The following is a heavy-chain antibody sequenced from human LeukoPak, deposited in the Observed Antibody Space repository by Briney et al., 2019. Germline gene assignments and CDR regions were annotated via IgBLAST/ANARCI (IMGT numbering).Heavy chain of an antibody. D-gene: IGHD3-10*01. CDR3: AKAGYGSGSYLRYYYYGMDV. Sequence: ESGPTLVKPTQTLTLTCTLSGLSLNTSGVGVGWIRQPPGKALEWLALIYWDDDKRSNPSLKTRLTITNDTSKNQVVLTVTNMDPVDTATYYCAKAGYGSGSYLRYYYYGMDVWGQGTTVTVSS. V-gene: IGHV2-5*02. CDR2: IYWDDDK. J-gene: IGHJ6*02. CDR1: GLSLNTSGVG.